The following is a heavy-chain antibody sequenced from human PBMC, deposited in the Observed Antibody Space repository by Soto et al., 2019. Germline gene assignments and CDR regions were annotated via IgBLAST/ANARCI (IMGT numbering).Heavy chain of an antibody. Sequence: QVQLQQWGAGLLKPSETLSLTCAVYGGFVSSGSYYWSWIRQPPGKGLAWIGEMSHSGGTHFNPSRQGRITILVDTSKNQFSLKISSATAADTALYYCARVERGTATTVVDAFDIWGPGTMVIVSS. CDR1: GGFVSSGSYY. J-gene: IGHJ3*02. D-gene: IGHD1-1*01. V-gene: IGHV4-34*01. CDR2: MSHSGGT. CDR3: ARVERGTATTVVDAFDI.